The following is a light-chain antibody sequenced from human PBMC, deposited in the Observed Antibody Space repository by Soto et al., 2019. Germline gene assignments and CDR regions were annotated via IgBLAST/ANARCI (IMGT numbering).Light chain of an antibody. CDR2: DAS. CDR1: QSVSSD. CDR3: QQRTNWPPLT. Sequence: PGARATFSCRASQSVSSDLVWYQQKPGQAPRLLIYDASNRATGIPARFSGSGSGTDFTLTISSLEPEDFAVYFCQQRTNWPPLTFGGGTKVEIK. V-gene: IGKV3-11*01. J-gene: IGKJ4*01.